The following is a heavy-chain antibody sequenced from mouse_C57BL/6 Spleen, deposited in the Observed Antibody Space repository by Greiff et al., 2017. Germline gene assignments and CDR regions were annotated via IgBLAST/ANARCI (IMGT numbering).Heavy chain of an antibody. CDR3: TRRGYSNFFAY. CDR1: GYTFTSYW. D-gene: IGHD2-5*01. Sequence: QVQLQQPGAELVRPGSSVKLSYKASGYTFTSYWMDWVKQRPGQGLEWIGNIYPSDSETHYNQKFKDKATLTVDKSSSTAYMQLSSLTSEGAAVYYCTRRGYSNFFAYWGQGTLVTVSA. J-gene: IGHJ3*01. V-gene: IGHV1-61*01. CDR2: IYPSDSET.